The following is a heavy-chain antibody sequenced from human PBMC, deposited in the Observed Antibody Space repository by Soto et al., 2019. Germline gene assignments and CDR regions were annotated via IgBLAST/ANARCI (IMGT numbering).Heavy chain of an antibody. V-gene: IGHV4-31*03. CDR3: ARGKTPYWYFDL. Sequence: QVQLQESGPGLVKPSQTLSLTCTVSGCSISSGGYYWVWIRQHPGKGLEWFGYVYYSGSTSYNPSLKSRVTISVDTSKNQFSLKLSSVTAAETAVYYCARGKTPYWYFDLWGRGTLVTVSS. CDR2: VYYSGST. J-gene: IGHJ2*01. CDR1: GCSISSGGYY.